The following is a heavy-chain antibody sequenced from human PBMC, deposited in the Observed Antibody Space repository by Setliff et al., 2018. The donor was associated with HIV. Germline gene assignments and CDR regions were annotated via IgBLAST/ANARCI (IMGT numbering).Heavy chain of an antibody. CDR1: GYTFTSYD. CDR3: ATIVRPSYYYYYYMDV. V-gene: IGHV1-8*02. CDR2: MNPNSGNT. J-gene: IGHJ6*03. D-gene: IGHD3-10*02. Sequence: ASVKVSCKASGYTFTSYDINWVRQATGQGLEWMGWMNPNSGNTGYAQKFQGRVTMTRNTSISTAYMELSSLRSEDTAVYYCATIVRPSYYYYYYMDVWGKGTTVTVS.